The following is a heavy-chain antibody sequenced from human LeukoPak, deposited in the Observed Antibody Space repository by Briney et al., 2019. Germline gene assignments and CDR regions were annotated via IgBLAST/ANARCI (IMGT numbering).Heavy chain of an antibody. CDR3: AREGLYSSSARTDY. J-gene: IGHJ4*02. V-gene: IGHV1-2*02. CDR2: INPNSGGT. CDR1: GYTFTDYS. Sequence: ASVKVSCKASGYTFTDYSMHWVRQAPGQGLEWMGWINPNSGGTNYAQKFQGRVTMTRDTSISTAYMELRSLRSDDTAVYYCAREGLYSSSARTDYWGQGTLVTVSS. D-gene: IGHD6-6*01.